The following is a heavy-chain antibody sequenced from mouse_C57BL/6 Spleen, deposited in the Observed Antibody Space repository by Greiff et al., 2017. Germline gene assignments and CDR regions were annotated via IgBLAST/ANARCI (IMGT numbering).Heavy chain of an antibody. CDR2: IDPENGDT. D-gene: IGHD2-4*01. Sequence: EVKLQESGAELVRPGASVKLSCTASGFNIKDDYMHWVKQRPEQGLEWIGWIDPENGDTEYASKFQGKATITADTSSNTAYLQLSSLTSEDTAVYYCTTWDYDGGDYWGQGTTLTVSS. CDR1: GFNIKDDY. CDR3: TTWDYDGGDY. V-gene: IGHV14-4*01. J-gene: IGHJ2*01.